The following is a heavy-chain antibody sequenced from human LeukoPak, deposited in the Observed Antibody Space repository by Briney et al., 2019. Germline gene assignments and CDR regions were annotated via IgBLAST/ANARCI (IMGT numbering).Heavy chain of an antibody. CDR3: ARHGGSYYDFWSGHIPDPFDI. D-gene: IGHD3-3*01. V-gene: IGHV4-39*01. CDR2: IYYSGST. CDR1: GGSISSSSYY. J-gene: IGHJ3*02. Sequence: PSETLSLTCTVSGGSISSSSYYWGWIRQPPGKGLEWIGSIYYSGSTYYNPSLKSRVTISVDTSKNQFSLKLSSVTAADTAVYYCARHGGSYYDFWSGHIPDPFDIWGQGTMVTVSS.